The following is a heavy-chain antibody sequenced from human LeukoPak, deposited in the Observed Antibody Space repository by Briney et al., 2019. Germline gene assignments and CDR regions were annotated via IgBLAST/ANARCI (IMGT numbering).Heavy chain of an antibody. CDR3: ARGGTYNWFDP. D-gene: IGHD3-16*01. CDR1: GYTFTGYY. CDR2: INSNSGGT. J-gene: IGHJ5*02. Sequence: ASVKVSCKASGYTFTGYYFHWVRQAPGQGLEWMGWINSNSGGTNYAQKFQGRVTVTRDTSISTTYMELSSLRSDDTAVYFCARGGTYNWFDPWGQGTLVTVSS. V-gene: IGHV1-2*02.